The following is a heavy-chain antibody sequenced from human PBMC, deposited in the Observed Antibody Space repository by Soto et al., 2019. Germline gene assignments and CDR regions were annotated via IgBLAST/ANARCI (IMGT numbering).Heavy chain of an antibody. D-gene: IGHD3-10*01. J-gene: IGHJ6*03. CDR2: INHSGST. CDR3: ARGGGYYYMDV. V-gene: IGHV4-34*01. Sequence: QVQLQQWGAGLLKPSETLSLTCAVYGGSFSGYYWSWIRQPPGKGLEWIGEINHSGSTNYNTSLKSRVTISVDTYKNQFSLKLSSVTAADTAVYYCARGGGYYYMDVWGKGSTVTVSS. CDR1: GGSFSGYY.